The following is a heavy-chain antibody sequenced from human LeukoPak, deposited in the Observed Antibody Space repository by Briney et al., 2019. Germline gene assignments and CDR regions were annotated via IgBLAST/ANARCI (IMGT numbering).Heavy chain of an antibody. J-gene: IGHJ6*03. D-gene: IGHD1-14*01. CDR3: ARDHRYYYYMDV. V-gene: IGHV4-39*07. CDR2: IYYSGST. Sequence: SETLSLTCTVSGGSISSSSYYWGWIRQPPGKGLEWIGSIYYSGSTNYNPSLKSRVTISVDTSKNQFSLKLSSVTAADTAVYYCARDHRYYYYMDVWGKGTTVTVSS. CDR1: GGSISSSSYY.